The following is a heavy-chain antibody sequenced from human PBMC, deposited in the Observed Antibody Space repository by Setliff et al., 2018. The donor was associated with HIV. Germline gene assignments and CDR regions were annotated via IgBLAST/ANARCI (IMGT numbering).Heavy chain of an antibody. CDR1: GFTFSSYS. J-gene: IGHJ3*02. Sequence: PGGSLRLSCAASGFTFSSYSMNWVRQAPGKGLGWVSSISSSGSYISSADSLKGRFTISRDNAKNSLYLQMNSLRAEDTAVYYCALVASDAFDIWGQGTMVTVSS. CDR2: ISSSGSYI. V-gene: IGHV3-21*01. CDR3: ALVASDAFDI. D-gene: IGHD2-2*01.